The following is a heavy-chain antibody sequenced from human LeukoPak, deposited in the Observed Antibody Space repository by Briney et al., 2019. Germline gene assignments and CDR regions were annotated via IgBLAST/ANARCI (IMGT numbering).Heavy chain of an antibody. CDR1: GFTFSSYA. J-gene: IGHJ3*02. Sequence: GGSLRLSCAASGFTFSSYAMSWVRQAPGKGLEWVSAISGSGGSTYYADSVKGRFTISRDNSKNTLYLQMNSLRAEDTAVYYCASAMYYDYVWGSYRDAFGIWGQGTMVTVSS. V-gene: IGHV3-23*01. D-gene: IGHD3-16*02. CDR2: ISGSGGST. CDR3: ASAMYYDYVWGSYRDAFGI.